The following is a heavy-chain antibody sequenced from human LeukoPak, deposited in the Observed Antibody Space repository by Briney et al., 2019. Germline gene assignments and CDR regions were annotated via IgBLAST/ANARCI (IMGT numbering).Heavy chain of an antibody. CDR1: GYTFTGYY. CDR3: ARDGPGYSSSWRYYFDY. J-gene: IGHJ4*02. D-gene: IGHD6-13*01. CDR2: INPNSGGT. V-gene: IGHV1-2*02. Sequence: SVKVSCKASGYTFTGYYMHWVRQAPGQGLEWMGWINPNSGGTNYAQKFQGRVTMTRDTSISTAYMELSRLRSDDTAVYYCARDGPGYSSSWRYYFDYWGQGTLVTVSS.